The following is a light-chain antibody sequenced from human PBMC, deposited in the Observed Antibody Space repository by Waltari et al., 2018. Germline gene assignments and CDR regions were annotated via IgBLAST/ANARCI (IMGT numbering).Light chain of an antibody. CDR3: QELNIFPLT. CDR2: DTS. J-gene: IGKJ4*01. V-gene: IGKV1-9*01. Sequence: DLQLTQSPSLPSASVGDRVTITCRASQASNGYLAWYQVRSGRAPKLLIYDTSTLQSGVPSRFSGSESGTDFTLTISTLQPEDFATYYCQELNIFPLTFGGGTKVEIK. CDR1: QASNGY.